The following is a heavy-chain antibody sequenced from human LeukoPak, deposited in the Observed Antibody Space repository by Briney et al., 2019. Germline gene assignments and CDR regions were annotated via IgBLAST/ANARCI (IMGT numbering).Heavy chain of an antibody. V-gene: IGHV1-69*13. CDR1: GYTFTSYY. D-gene: IGHD3-3*01. Sequence: SVKVSCKASGYTFTSYYMHWMRQAPGQGLEWMGGIIPIFGTANYAQKFQGRVTITADESTSTAYMELSSLRSEDTAVYYCARLTIFGNDAFDIWGQGTMVTVSS. CDR3: ARLTIFGNDAFDI. CDR2: IIPIFGTA. J-gene: IGHJ3*02.